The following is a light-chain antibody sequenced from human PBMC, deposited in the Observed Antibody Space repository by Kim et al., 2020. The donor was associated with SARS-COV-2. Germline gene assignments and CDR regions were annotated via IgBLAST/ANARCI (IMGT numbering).Light chain of an antibody. CDR1: QGVGTS. Sequence: ASVGDRVTITCRASQGVGTSLAWYQQKPGKAPNLLISAASSLQSGVPSRFSGSGSGTDFTLTISSLQPEDFATYYCQQANSFPWTFGQGTKVDIK. J-gene: IGKJ1*01. CDR3: QQANSFPWT. CDR2: AAS. V-gene: IGKV1-12*01.